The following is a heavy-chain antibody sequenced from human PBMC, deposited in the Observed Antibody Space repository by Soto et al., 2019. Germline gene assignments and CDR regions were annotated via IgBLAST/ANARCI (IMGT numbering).Heavy chain of an antibody. J-gene: IGHJ4*02. Sequence: SETLSLTCTVSGGSIYRSGYYWGWIRQPPGRGLEWLGNIDHIGVTNSNPSLKSRVTIPVDTSKSQFSLKLSSVTAADTAVYYCARAHDFWGGRQQPIDSWGQGTLVTVSS. CDR2: IDHIGVT. CDR1: GGSIYRSGYY. CDR3: ARAHDFWGGRQQPIDS. D-gene: IGHD3-3*01. V-gene: IGHV4-39*07.